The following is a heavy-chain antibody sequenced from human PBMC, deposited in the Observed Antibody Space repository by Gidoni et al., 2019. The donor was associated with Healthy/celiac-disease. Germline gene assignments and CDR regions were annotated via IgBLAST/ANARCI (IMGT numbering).Heavy chain of an antibody. V-gene: IGHV4-31*03. CDR3: ARDGVDESSSHWFDP. J-gene: IGHJ5*02. Sequence: QVQLQESGPGLVKPSQTMSLTCTVSGGSISSGGYYWSWIRQHPGKGLEWIGYIYYSGSTYYNPSLKSRVTISVDTSKNQFSLKLSSVTAADTAVYYCARDGVDESSSHWFDPWGQGTLVTVSS. D-gene: IGHD6-6*01. CDR1: GGSISSGGYY. CDR2: IYYSGST.